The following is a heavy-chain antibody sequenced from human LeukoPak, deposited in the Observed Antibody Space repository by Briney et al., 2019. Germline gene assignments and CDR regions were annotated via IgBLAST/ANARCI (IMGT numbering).Heavy chain of an antibody. Sequence: WGSLRLSCAASGFTFSSYSMNWVRQAPGKGLEWVSSISSSSSYIYYADSVKGRFTISRDNAKNSLYLQMNSLRAEDTAVYYCARTHFSDDAFDIWGQGTMVTVSS. CDR2: ISSSSSYI. CDR3: ARTHFSDDAFDI. D-gene: IGHD6-25*01. V-gene: IGHV3-21*01. CDR1: GFTFSSYS. J-gene: IGHJ3*02.